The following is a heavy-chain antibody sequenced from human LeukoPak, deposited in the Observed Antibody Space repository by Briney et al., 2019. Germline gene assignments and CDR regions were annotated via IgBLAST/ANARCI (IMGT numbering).Heavy chain of an antibody. D-gene: IGHD4-17*01. CDR2: IIPLFGTA. Sequence: ASVKVSCKASGGTFSSYAISWVRQAPGQGLEWMGGIIPLFGTANYAQKFQGRVTITADESTSTAYVELSSLRSEDTAVYYCARNMRYGDPRVWNYYYYGMDVWGQGTTVTVSS. CDR1: GGTFSSYA. CDR3: ARNMRYGDPRVWNYYYYGMDV. V-gene: IGHV1-69*13. J-gene: IGHJ6*02.